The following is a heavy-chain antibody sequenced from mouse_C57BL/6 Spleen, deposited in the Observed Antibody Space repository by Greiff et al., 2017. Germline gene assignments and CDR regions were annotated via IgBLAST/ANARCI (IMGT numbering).Heavy chain of an antibody. V-gene: IGHV1-15*01. D-gene: IGHD2-4*01. CDR1: GYTFTDYE. CDR2: IDPESGGT. J-gene: IGHJ1*03. Sequence: QVQLQQSGAELVRPGASVTLSCKASGYTFTDYEMHWVKQTPVHGLEWIGAIDPESGGTAYNQKFKGKAILTADKSSSTAYIELRSLTSDDSAVYCCTCDYDERWYFDVWGTGTTVTVSS. CDR3: TCDYDERWYFDV.